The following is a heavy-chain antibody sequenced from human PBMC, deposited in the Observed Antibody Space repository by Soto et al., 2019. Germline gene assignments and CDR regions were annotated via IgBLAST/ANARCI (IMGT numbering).Heavy chain of an antibody. CDR3: AREGFDV. J-gene: IGHJ3*01. CDR1: GFTFSSYG. V-gene: IGHV3-23*01. D-gene: IGHD1-26*01. Sequence: PGGSLRLSCAASGFTFSSYGMHWVRQAPGKGLEWVSGTGDSGGFTYYADSVKGRFTISRDNFKRTLYLQMNNLRAEDTAMYFCAREGFDVWGRGTMVTVSS. CDR2: TGDSGGFT.